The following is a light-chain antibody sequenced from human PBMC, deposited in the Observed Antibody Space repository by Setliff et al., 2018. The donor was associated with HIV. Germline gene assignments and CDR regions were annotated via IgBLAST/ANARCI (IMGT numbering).Light chain of an antibody. V-gene: IGLV1-40*01. CDR3: QSYDIRLSSYV. Sequence: QSVLTQPPSVSGAPGQRVTISCTGSSTNIGASYGVHWYQQFPGTAPKLLIYDNTNRPSGVPGRFSGSKSGTSASLAITGLQAEDEADYYCQSYDIRLSSYVFGAGTKVTVL. J-gene: IGLJ1*01. CDR1: STNIGASYG. CDR2: DNT.